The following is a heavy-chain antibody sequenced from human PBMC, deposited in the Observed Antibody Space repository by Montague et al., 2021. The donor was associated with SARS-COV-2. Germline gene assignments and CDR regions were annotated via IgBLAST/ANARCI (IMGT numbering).Heavy chain of an antibody. CDR2: INHRGST. CDR3: ARFLRRVVPAATGHWEKNYYYCYMDV. J-gene: IGHJ6*03. Sequence: SESLSLTCAVYGGSFSDYYWSWIRQHPGKGLQWFGEINHRGSTNYNPPLKSRVTTSVDTSKNQFSLKLSSVNAADTAVYYCARFLRRVVPAATGHWEKNYYYCYMDVWGKGTTVTVSS. V-gene: IGHV4-34*01. D-gene: IGHD2-2*01. CDR1: GGSFSDYY.